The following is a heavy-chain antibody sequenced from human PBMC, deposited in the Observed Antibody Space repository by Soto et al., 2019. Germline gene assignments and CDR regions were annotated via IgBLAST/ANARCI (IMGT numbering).Heavy chain of an antibody. D-gene: IGHD2-21*01. CDR2: ILYDGGVK. CDR3: ARAHCGAIGCQGRDPFDP. V-gene: IGHV3-30-3*01. Sequence: GGSLRLSCAASGFIFSNYAMHWVRQAPGKGLEWVAVILYDGGVKWYAESVKGRFTISRDNSNHMLYLDMNNLRTEDTAVYYCARAHCGAIGCQGRDPFDPWGQGALVTVSS. J-gene: IGHJ5*02. CDR1: GFIFSNYA.